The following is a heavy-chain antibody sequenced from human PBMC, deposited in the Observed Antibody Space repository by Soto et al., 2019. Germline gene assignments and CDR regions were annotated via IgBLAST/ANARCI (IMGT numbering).Heavy chain of an antibody. D-gene: IGHD3-16*02. CDR1: GGSLSGYY. CDR2: INHSGST. Sequence: SETLSLTCAVYGGSLSGYYWSWIRQPPGKGLEWIGEINHSGSTNYNPSLKSRVTISVDTSKNQFSLKLSSVTAADTAVYYCARVSKAYIWGSYRSGFDYWGQGTLVTVSS. J-gene: IGHJ4*02. V-gene: IGHV4-34*01. CDR3: ARVSKAYIWGSYRSGFDY.